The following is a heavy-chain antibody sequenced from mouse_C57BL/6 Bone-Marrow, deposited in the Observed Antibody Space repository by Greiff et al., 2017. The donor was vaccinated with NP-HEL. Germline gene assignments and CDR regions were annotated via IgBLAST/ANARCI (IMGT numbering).Heavy chain of an antibody. V-gene: IGHV1-26*01. D-gene: IGHD2-2*01. CDR1: GYTFTDYY. J-gene: IGHJ3*01. CDR2: INPNNGGT. CDR3: ARRTMVTTGGFAY. Sequence: VQLQQSGPELVKPGASVKISCKASGYTFTDYYMNWVKQSHGKSLEWIGDINPNNGGTSYNQKFKGKATLTVDKSSSTAYMELRSLTSEDSAVYYCARRTMVTTGGFAYWGQGTLVTVSA.